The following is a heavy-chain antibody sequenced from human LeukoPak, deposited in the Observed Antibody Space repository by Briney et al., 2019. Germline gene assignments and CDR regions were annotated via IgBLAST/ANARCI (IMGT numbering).Heavy chain of an antibody. D-gene: IGHD2-2*01. Sequence: GGSLRLSCAASGFKFDDYGIHWVRQAPGKGLEWVSGISWNSGSSVDYAASVKGRFTISRDNAKNSLYLQMNSLRVEDTALYYCVKDLDCSSTTCSSFGLDVWGQGTTVIVSS. CDR3: VKDLDCSSTTCSSFGLDV. CDR1: GFKFDDYG. J-gene: IGHJ6*02. CDR2: ISWNSGSSV. V-gene: IGHV3-9*01.